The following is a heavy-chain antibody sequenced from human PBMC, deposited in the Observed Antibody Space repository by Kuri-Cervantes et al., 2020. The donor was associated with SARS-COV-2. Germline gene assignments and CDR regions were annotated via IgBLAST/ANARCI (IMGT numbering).Heavy chain of an antibody. CDR2: IYSGGST. V-gene: IGHV3-53*01. D-gene: IGHD3-22*01. Sequence: GESLKISCAASGFTVSSNYMSWVRQAPGKGLEWVSVIYSGGSTYYADSVKGRFTISRDNSKSTLYLQMNSLRAEDTAVYYCARDRVPDKYDSSGYYVYWGQGTLVTVSS. CDR1: GFTVSSNY. CDR3: ARDRVPDKYDSSGYYVY. J-gene: IGHJ4*02.